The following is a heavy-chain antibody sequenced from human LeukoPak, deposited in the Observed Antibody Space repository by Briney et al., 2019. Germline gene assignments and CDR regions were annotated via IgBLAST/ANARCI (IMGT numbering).Heavy chain of an antibody. D-gene: IGHD1-26*01. CDR3: ARADSGSYFLLVWY. CDR2: MNPNSGGT. Sequence: ASVKVSCKASGYTFTSYDINWVRQATGQGLEWMGWMNPNSGGTSYAQKFQGRVTMTRDTSISTAYMELSRLRSDDTAVYYCARADSGSYFLLVWYWGQGTLVTVSS. CDR1: GYTFTSYD. V-gene: IGHV1-2*02. J-gene: IGHJ4*02.